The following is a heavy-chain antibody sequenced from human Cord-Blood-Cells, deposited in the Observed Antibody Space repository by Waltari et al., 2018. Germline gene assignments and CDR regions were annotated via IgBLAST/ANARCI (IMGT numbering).Heavy chain of an antibody. Sequence: QVQLVQSGAEVKKPGASVKFSCKASGSTFTGSNLPWVRQAPGQGLEWMGWINPNSGGTNYAQKFQGWVTMTRDTSISTAYMELSRLRSDDTAVYYCAREEYSSSSGAFDIWGQGTMVTVSS. V-gene: IGHV1-2*04. J-gene: IGHJ3*02. CDR1: GSTFTGSN. D-gene: IGHD6-6*01. CDR2: INPNSGGT. CDR3: AREEYSSSSGAFDI.